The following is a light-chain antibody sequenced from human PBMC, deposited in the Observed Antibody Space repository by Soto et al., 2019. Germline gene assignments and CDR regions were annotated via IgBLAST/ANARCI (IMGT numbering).Light chain of an antibody. J-gene: IGLJ3*02. CDR1: SSDVGGYNY. Sequence: QSALTQPPSASGSPGQSVTISCTGTSSDVGGYNYVSWYQQYPGRAPKLMIYEVTKRPSGVPDRFYGSKSGNTASLTVSGLQAEDEADYYGSSYAASNNFYFVFGGGTQLTVL. V-gene: IGLV2-8*01. CDR2: EVT. CDR3: SSYAASNNFYFV.